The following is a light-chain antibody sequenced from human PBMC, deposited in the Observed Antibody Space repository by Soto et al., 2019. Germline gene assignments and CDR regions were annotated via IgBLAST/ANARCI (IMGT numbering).Light chain of an antibody. V-gene: IGLV1-51*01. CDR1: SSNIGGNS. J-gene: IGLJ1*01. CDR3: GSWDSSLSAYV. Sequence: QSVLTQPPSVSAGPGQKVTISCSGSSSNIGGNSVSWYQQLPGTAPKLLIYDDNKRPSGIPDRFSGSKSGTSATLGITGFQTGDEADYYCGSWDSSLSAYVFGTGTKVTAL. CDR2: DDN.